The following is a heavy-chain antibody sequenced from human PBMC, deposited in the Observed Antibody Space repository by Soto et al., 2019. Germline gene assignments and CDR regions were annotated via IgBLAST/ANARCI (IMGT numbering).Heavy chain of an antibody. CDR1: GYTFTSYA. CDR2: INAGNGNT. V-gene: IGHV1-3*01. CDR3: ASLDYDSSGYYYWDDY. J-gene: IGHJ4*02. Sequence: GASVKVSCKASGYTFTSYAMQWVRQAPGQRLEWMGWINAGNGNTKYSQKFQGRVTITRDTSASTAYMELSSLRSEDTAVYYCASLDYDSSGYYYWDDYWGQGTLVTVSS. D-gene: IGHD3-22*01.